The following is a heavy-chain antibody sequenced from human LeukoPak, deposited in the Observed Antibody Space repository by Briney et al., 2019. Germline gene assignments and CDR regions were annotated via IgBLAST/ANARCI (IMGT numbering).Heavy chain of an antibody. V-gene: IGHV1-2*02. CDR3: ARVDPLLTPSRYFDL. Sequence: SVTLSCTASGYTFTGYYMHWVRQAPAPGIEWVGWINPNSGGTNYANPFLGRVTMTRDTSISTAYMELSRLRSDDTAVYYCARVDPLLTPSRYFDLWGRGTLVTVSS. J-gene: IGHJ2*01. D-gene: IGHD4-23*01. CDR2: INPNSGGT. CDR1: GYTFTGYY.